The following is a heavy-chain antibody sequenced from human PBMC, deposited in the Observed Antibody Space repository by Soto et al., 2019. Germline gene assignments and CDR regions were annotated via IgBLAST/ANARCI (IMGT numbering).Heavy chain of an antibody. CDR3: ARPRVAGDGGHGAFDI. V-gene: IGHV3-11*01. CDR1: GFTFSDYY. J-gene: IGHJ3*02. CDR2: ISSSGSTI. Sequence: PGGSLRLSCAASGFTFSDYYMSWIRQAPGKGLEWVSYISSSGSTIYYADSDTRYSPSFQGQVTISADKSISTAYLQWSSLKASDTAMYYCARPRVAGDGGHGAFDIWGQGTMVTVSS. D-gene: IGHD6-19*01.